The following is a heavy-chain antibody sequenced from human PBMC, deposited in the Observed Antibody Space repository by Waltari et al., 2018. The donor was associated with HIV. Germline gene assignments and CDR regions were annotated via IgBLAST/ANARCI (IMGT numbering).Heavy chain of an antibody. CDR2: INPNSGGT. CDR3: ARDTPDAYYYDTSGYWS. D-gene: IGHD3-22*01. V-gene: IGHV1-2*02. CDR1: GDTFTGDY. Sequence: QVQLVQSGAEVKKPGASVEDPCKAAGDTFTGDYMHGVRQAPGQGLEWMGWINPNSGGTNYAQKFQGRVTMTRDTSISTAYMELSRLRSDDTAVYYCARDTPDAYYYDTSGYWSWGQGTLVTVSS. J-gene: IGHJ5*02.